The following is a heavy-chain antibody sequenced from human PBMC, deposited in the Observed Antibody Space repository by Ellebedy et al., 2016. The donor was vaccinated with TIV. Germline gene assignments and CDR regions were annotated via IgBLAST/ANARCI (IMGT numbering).Heavy chain of an antibody. CDR1: GGAISNGDHF. CDR3: DRGRGYSYGIDY. J-gene: IGHJ4*02. V-gene: IGHV4-30-4*01. Sequence: MPSETLSLTCTVSGGAISNGDHFWSWIRQPPGKGLESIVYTYYSGTTFYNPPLKSRVLISVDGSKNQFSLKLSSGTDADTAVYYCDRGRGYSYGIDYWGQGILVTVSS. CDR2: TYYSGTT. D-gene: IGHD5-18*01.